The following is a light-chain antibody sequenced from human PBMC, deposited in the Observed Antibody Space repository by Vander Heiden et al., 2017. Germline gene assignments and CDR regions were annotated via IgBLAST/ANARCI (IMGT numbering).Light chain of an antibody. J-gene: IGLJ1*01. Sequence: SALTQPASVSGSPGQSITISCTGTSSDVGGYNYVSWYQQHPAKAPNLMVYEVSNRPSGVANRCSGSKSGTTATLTTAGLQAEDEADYYCSSYTGSSTLDVFGTGTKVTVL. CDR2: EVS. CDR3: SSYTGSSTLDV. V-gene: IGLV2-14*01. CDR1: SSDVGGYNY.